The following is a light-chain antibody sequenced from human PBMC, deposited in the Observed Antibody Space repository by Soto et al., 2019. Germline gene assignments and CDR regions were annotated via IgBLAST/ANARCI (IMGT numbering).Light chain of an antibody. Sequence: IVLTQSPGTLSLSPGERATLSCRASQSVPKNYLAWYQHKPGQAPRLLIYGPSSRATGIPDRFSGSGSGTDFPLSISRLEPEDFAVYYCHQYATSPQTFGQGTKVEIK. V-gene: IGKV3-20*01. CDR2: GPS. CDR3: HQYATSPQT. CDR1: QSVPKNY. J-gene: IGKJ1*01.